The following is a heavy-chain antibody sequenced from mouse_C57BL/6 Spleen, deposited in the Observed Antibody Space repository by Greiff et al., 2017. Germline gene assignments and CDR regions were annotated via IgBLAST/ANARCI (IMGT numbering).Heavy chain of an antibody. CDR1: GFTFSSYA. Sequence: EVMLVESGGGLVKPGGSLKLSCAASGFTFSSYAMSWVRQTPEKRLEWVATISDGGSYTYYPDNVKGRFTISRDNAKNNLYLQMSHLKSEDTAMYYCARDRGSSYPYYFDYWGQGTTLTVSS. V-gene: IGHV5-4*01. D-gene: IGHD1-1*01. CDR3: ARDRGSSYPYYFDY. J-gene: IGHJ2*01. CDR2: ISDGGSYT.